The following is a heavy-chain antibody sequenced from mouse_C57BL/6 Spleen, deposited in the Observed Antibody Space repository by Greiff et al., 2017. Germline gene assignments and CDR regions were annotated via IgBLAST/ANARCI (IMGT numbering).Heavy chain of an antibody. V-gene: IGHV5-6*01. CDR1: GFTFSRYG. Sequence: EVKVIESGGDLVKPGGSLKLSCAASGFTFSRYGMSWVRQTPDKRLEWVATISSGGSYTYYPDSVKGRFTISSDNAKNTLYLQMSSLKSEDTVMYYCARHRGTHYFDYWGQGTTLTVSS. CDR3: ARHRGTHYFDY. J-gene: IGHJ2*01. CDR2: ISSGGSYT. D-gene: IGHD3-3*01.